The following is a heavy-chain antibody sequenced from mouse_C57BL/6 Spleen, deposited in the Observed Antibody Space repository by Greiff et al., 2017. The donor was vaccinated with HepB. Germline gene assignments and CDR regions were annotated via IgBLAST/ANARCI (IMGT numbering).Heavy chain of an antibody. V-gene: IGHV1-52*01. Sequence: VKLQQPGAELVRPGSSVKLSCKASGYTFTSYWMHWVKQRPIQGLEWIGNIDPSDSETHYNQKFKDKATLTVDKSSSTAYMQLSSLTSEDSAVYYCARQGYGSSYPAWFAYWGQGTLVTVSA. CDR3: ARQGYGSSYPAWFAY. D-gene: IGHD1-1*01. CDR2: IDPSDSET. J-gene: IGHJ3*01. CDR1: GYTFTSYW.